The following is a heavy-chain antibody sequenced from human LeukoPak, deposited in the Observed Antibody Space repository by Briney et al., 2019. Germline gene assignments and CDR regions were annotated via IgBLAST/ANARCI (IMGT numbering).Heavy chain of an antibody. CDR1: GSTFSSYW. D-gene: IGHD6-13*01. Sequence: GGSLRLSCAASGSTFSSYWMHWVRHAPGKGLVWVSRINSDGSSTSYADSVKGRFTISRDNAKNTLYLQMNSLRAEDTAVYYCARDLAAAGPDFDYWGQGTLVTVSS. CDR2: INSDGSST. J-gene: IGHJ4*02. V-gene: IGHV3-74*01. CDR3: ARDLAAAGPDFDY.